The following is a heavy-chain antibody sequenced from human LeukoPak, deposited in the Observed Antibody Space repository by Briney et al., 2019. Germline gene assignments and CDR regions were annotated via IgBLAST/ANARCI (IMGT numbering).Heavy chain of an antibody. CDR1: GFTFSNAW. D-gene: IGHD6-6*01. CDR2: ISSSGSTI. J-gene: IGHJ4*02. CDR3: APISSSSVSG. Sequence: GGSLRLSCAASGFTFSNAWMNWVRQAPGKGLEWVSYISSSGSTIYYADSVKGRFTISRDNAKDSLYLQMNSLRAEDTAVYFCAPISSSSVSGWGQGTLVTVSS. V-gene: IGHV3-48*04.